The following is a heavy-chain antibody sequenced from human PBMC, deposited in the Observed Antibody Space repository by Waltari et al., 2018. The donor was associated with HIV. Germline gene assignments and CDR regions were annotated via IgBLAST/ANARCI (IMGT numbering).Heavy chain of an antibody. CDR3: TRDLSTYGHEFDY. D-gene: IGHD3-16*01. CDR2: ISTDGSDT. CDR1: GFHFTRSR. Sequence: EVQLVESGGDLVQPGGSLRLSCAASGFHFTRSRMHWIRQIPGKGLVWVSHISTDGSDTSYLESVKGRFTISRDNAKNTLYLQMNSLRVEDTAIYYCTRDLSTYGHEFDYWGQGTLVTVAS. V-gene: IGHV3-74*01. J-gene: IGHJ4*02.